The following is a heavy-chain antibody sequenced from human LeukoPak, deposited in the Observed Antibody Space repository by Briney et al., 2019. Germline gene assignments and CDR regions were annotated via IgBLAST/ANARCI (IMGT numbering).Heavy chain of an antibody. J-gene: IGHJ5*02. D-gene: IGHD3-3*01. Sequence: ASVKVSCEASGGTFSSYTISWVRQAPGQGLEWMGRIIPILGIANYAQKFQGRVTITADKSTSTAYMELSSLRSEDTAVYYCARGTIFGVVNGGWFDPWGQGTLVTVSS. CDR2: IIPILGIA. V-gene: IGHV1-69*02. CDR1: GGTFSSYT. CDR3: ARGTIFGVVNGGWFDP.